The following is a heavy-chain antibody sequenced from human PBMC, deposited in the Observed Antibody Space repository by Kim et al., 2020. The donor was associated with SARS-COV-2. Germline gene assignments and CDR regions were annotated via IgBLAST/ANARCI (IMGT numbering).Heavy chain of an antibody. D-gene: IGHD3-22*01. J-gene: IGHJ4*02. V-gene: IGHV7-4-1*02. Sequence: AQGFTGRFVFSLDTSVSTAYLQITSLKAEDTAVYYCARDRHDTSGLEFDYWGQGTLVTVSS. CDR3: ARDRHDTSGLEFDY.